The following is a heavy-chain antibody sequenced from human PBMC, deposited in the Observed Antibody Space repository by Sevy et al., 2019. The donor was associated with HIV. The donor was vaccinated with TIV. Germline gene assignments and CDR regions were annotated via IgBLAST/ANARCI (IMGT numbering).Heavy chain of an antibody. CDR3: ARHEGFGESWFDH. D-gene: IGHD3-10*01. V-gene: IGHV4-59*08. J-gene: IGHJ5*02. CDR2: IYYSGST. Sequence: SETLSLTCSVSGGSISSYYWSWIRQPPGKGLEWIGYIYYSGSTNYNPSLKSRVTISVDTSKNQFSLKLSSVTAADTAVYYCARHEGFGESWFDHWGQGTLVTVSS. CDR1: GGSISSYY.